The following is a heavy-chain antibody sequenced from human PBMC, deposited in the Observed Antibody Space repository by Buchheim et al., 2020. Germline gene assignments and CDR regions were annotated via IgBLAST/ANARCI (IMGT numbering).Heavy chain of an antibody. D-gene: IGHD3-3*01. CDR2: IKQDGSEK. CDR3: AREAGLYYDFWSGYYTGEYYYYGMDV. J-gene: IGHJ6*02. Sequence: EVQLVESGGGLVQPGGSLRLSCAASGFTFSSYWMSWVRQAPGKGLEWVANIKQDGSEKYYVDSVKGRFTISRDNAKNSLYLQKNSLRAEDTAVYYCAREAGLYYDFWSGYYTGEYYYYGMDVWGQGTT. CDR1: GFTFSSYW. V-gene: IGHV3-7*01.